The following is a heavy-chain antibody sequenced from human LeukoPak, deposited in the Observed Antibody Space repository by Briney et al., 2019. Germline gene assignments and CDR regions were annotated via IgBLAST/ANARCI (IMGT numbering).Heavy chain of an antibody. J-gene: IGHJ3*02. CDR3: ARELQWLDLGAFDI. Sequence: GESLKISCKGSGYSFTSYWIGWVRQMSGKGLEWVGIIYHDDSDTRYSPFFPGQVTIPANKSISTAYLQWSSLKASDTAIYYCARELQWLDLGAFDIWGQGTMVTVSS. V-gene: IGHV5-51*01. CDR2: IYHDDSDT. CDR1: GYSFTSYW. D-gene: IGHD6-19*01.